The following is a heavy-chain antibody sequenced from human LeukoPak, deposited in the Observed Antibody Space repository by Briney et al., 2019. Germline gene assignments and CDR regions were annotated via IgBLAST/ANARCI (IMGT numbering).Heavy chain of an antibody. D-gene: IGHD6-13*01. CDR2: ISSSSSTI. Sequence: GGSLRLSCAASGFTFSSYSMNWVRQAPGKGLEWVSYISSSSSTIYYADSVKGRFTISRDNSDNTLYLQMNSLRIEDTAVYYCARDYSSSWSSWFDPWGQGTLVTVSS. J-gene: IGHJ5*02. CDR3: ARDYSSSWSSWFDP. V-gene: IGHV3-48*01. CDR1: GFTFSSYS.